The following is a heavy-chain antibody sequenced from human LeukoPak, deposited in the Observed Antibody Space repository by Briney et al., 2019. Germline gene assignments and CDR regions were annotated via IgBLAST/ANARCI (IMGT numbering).Heavy chain of an antibody. CDR3: ARDREAVAGKNWFDP. Sequence: SETLSLTCTVSGGSISSYYWSWIRQPAGKGLEWIGRIYTSGSTNYNPSLKSRVTISVDTSKNQFSLKLSSVTAADTAVYYCARDREAVAGKNWFDPWGQGTLVTVSS. D-gene: IGHD6-19*01. V-gene: IGHV4-4*07. CDR1: GGSISSYY. J-gene: IGHJ5*02. CDR2: IYTSGST.